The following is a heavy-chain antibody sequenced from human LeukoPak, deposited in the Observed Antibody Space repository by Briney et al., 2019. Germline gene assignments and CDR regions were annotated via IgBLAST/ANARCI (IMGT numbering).Heavy chain of an antibody. CDR3: ARDTYDSSGYYAHLDY. CDR1: GFTFSSYW. CDR2: IKQDGLEK. Sequence: PGGSLRLSCAASGFTFSSYWMSWVRQAPGKGLEWVANIKQDGLEKYYVDSVKGRFTISRDNAKNSLYLQMSSLRAEDTAVYYCARDTYDSSGYYAHLDYWGQGTLVTVSS. V-gene: IGHV3-7*01. J-gene: IGHJ4*02. D-gene: IGHD3-22*01.